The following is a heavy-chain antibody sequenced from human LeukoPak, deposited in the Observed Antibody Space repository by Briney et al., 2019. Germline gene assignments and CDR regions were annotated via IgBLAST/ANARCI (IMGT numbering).Heavy chain of an antibody. Sequence: GGSLRLSCAASGFPFNTYWMHWVRQAPGKGLEWVSRINNDGSGTNYADSVKGRFTISRDNAKNTLYLQMNSLRAEDTAVYYCTRDQGDDAAGATLDYWGQGTLVTVSS. CDR1: GFPFNTYW. CDR3: TRDQGDDAAGATLDY. D-gene: IGHD1-26*01. V-gene: IGHV3-74*01. CDR2: INNDGSGT. J-gene: IGHJ4*02.